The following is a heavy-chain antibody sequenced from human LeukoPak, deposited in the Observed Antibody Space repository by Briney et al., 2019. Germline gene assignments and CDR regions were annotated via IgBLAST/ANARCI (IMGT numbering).Heavy chain of an antibody. J-gene: IGHJ4*02. Sequence: GKSLRLSCAASGFTFSSYAMHWVRQAPGKGLEWVAVISYDGSNNYYADSVKGRFTISRDNSKKTVYMQMNSLRAEDTAMYYCARSFYSYGYTDYWGQGTLVTVSS. CDR2: ISYDGSNN. V-gene: IGHV3-30-3*01. D-gene: IGHD5-18*01. CDR3: ARSFYSYGYTDY. CDR1: GFTFSSYA.